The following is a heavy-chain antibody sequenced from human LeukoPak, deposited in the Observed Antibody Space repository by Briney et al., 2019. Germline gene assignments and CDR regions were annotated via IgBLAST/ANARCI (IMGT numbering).Heavy chain of an antibody. CDR3: ARDYVVVVPAAMSDY. V-gene: IGHV1-18*01. J-gene: IGHJ4*02. D-gene: IGHD2-2*01. Sequence: ASVKVSCKASGYTFTSYGISWVRQAPGQGLEWMGWISAYNGNTNYAQKFQGRVTMTTDTSTSTAYMELRSLRSDDTAVYYCARDYVVVVPAAMSDYWGQGTLVTVSS. CDR1: GYTFTSYG. CDR2: ISAYNGNT.